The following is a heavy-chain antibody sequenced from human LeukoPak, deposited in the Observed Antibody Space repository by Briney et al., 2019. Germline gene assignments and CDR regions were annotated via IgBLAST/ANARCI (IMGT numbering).Heavy chain of an antibody. CDR1: GFTFSNYE. Sequence: GGSLKLSCAASGFTFSNYEMNRVRQAPGKGLEWVSYISSSGSTIYYADSVKGRFTIFRDNAKNSLYLQMNSLRAEDTAVYYCARDDDYGDYVFDFWGQGTLITVPS. J-gene: IGHJ4*02. CDR2: ISSSGSTI. CDR3: ARDDDYGDYVFDF. D-gene: IGHD4-17*01. V-gene: IGHV3-48*03.